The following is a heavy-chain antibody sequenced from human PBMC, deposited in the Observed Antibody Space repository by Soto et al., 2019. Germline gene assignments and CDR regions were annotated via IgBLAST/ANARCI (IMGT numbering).Heavy chain of an antibody. CDR1: GGSFSGYY. Sequence: QVQLQQWGAGLLKPSETLSLTCAVYGGSFSGYYWSWIRQPPGKGLEWIGEINHSGSTNYNPSLKSRVTISVDTSKNQFSLKLSSVTAADTAVYYCARTGLESYDHTPFDYWGQGTLVTVSS. D-gene: IGHD3-22*01. J-gene: IGHJ4*02. CDR3: ARTGLESYDHTPFDY. V-gene: IGHV4-34*01. CDR2: INHSGST.